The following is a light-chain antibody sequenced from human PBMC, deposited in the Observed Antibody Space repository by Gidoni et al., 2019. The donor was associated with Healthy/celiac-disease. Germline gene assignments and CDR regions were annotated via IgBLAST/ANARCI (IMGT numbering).Light chain of an antibody. CDR2: KAS. CDR1: QSISSW. Sequence: DIQMTQSASTLSASVGDRVTINCRASQSISSWLAWYQQKPGKAPKRLIYKASSLESGVQSRFSGSGSGTEFTLTISSLQPDDFATYYCQQDNSYPWTFGQGTKVEIK. V-gene: IGKV1-5*03. J-gene: IGKJ1*01. CDR3: QQDNSYPWT.